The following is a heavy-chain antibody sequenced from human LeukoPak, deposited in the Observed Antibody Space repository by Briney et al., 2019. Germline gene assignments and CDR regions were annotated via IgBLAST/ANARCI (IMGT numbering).Heavy chain of an antibody. J-gene: IGHJ6*03. CDR1: VGSISSSSHY. D-gene: IGHD4-17*01. V-gene: IGHV4-39*07. Sequence: SETLSLTCTVSVGSISSSSHYWGWIPQPPGEGLEWSGSIYYSGSTYYNPSLKSRVTISVDTSKNQFSLKMSSVTAADTAVYYCARGYGDEDYYYYYMDVCGKGTTVTVSS. CDR3: ARGYGDEDYYYYYMDV. CDR2: IYYSGST.